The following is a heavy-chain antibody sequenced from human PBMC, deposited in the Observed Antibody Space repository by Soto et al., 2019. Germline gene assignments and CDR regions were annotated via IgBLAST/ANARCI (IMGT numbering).Heavy chain of an antibody. CDR1: GFTFHDFA. Sequence: VQLVESGGGLVQPGKSLRLSCAASGFTFHDFAMHWVRQAPGKGLEWVSGISWNSGSVGYADSVNGRVIISRDNAMNSLYLQMNSLRAEDTALYYCAKDKGYNWNDVAAFDIWGQGTMVTVSS. CDR2: ISWNSGSV. D-gene: IGHD1-20*01. J-gene: IGHJ3*02. CDR3: AKDKGYNWNDVAAFDI. V-gene: IGHV3-9*01.